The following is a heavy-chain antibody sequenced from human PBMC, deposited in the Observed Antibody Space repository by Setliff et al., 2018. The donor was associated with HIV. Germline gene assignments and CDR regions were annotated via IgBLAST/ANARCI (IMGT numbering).Heavy chain of an antibody. V-gene: IGHV1-69*06. CDR3: ARDRGWELSHPPFFDS. D-gene: IGHD1-7*01. J-gene: IGHJ4*02. CDR2: IIPMFGTS. Sequence: SVKVSCKSSGGTSKTFALNWVRQAPGQGLEWMGRIIPMFGTSNYAQTFQSRITIVADRLTNTAFMELSSLRSDDTAIYYCARDRGWELSHPPFFDSWGQGTLVTVSS. CDR1: GGTSKTFA.